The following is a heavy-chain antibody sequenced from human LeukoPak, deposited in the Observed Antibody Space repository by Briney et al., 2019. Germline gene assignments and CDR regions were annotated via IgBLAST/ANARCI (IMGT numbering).Heavy chain of an antibody. V-gene: IGHV3-23*01. Sequence: GGSLRLSCAASGFIFSSYAMSWVRQAPGKGLEWVSAISGSGGSTYYADSVKGRFTISRDNSKNTLYLQMNSLRAEDTAVYYCAKGVVPAAIENYYFDYWGQGTLVTVSS. D-gene: IGHD2-2*02. CDR2: ISGSGGST. CDR1: GFIFSSYA. CDR3: AKGVVPAAIENYYFDY. J-gene: IGHJ4*02.